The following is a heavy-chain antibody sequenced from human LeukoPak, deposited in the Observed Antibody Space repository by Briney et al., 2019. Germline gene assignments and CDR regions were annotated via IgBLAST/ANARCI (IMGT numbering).Heavy chain of an antibody. V-gene: IGHV1-2*02. J-gene: IGHJ3*02. CDR2: INPNSGGT. D-gene: IGHD3-9*01. CDR1: GYTFTNYY. Sequence: GASVKVSCKASGYTFTNYYIHWVRQAPGQGLEWMGWINPNSGGTNYAQKFQGRVTMTRDTSISTAYMELSRLRSDDTAVYYCARTGDLTGYYHDAFDIWGQGTMVTVSS. CDR3: ARTGDLTGYYHDAFDI.